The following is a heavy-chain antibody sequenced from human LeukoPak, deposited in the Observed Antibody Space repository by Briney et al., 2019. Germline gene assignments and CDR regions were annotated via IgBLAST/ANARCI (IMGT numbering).Heavy chain of an antibody. V-gene: IGHV1-2*02. CDR2: INPNSGST. CDR1: GYTFTGYY. D-gene: IGHD3-10*01. Sequence: ASVKVSCKASGYTFTGYYMHWVRRAPGQGHEWMGWINPNSGSTNYAQKFQGRVTMTRDTSISTAYMELSRLRSDDTAVYYCARGGVWLGESPNPYYYGMDVWGQGTTVTVSS. CDR3: ARGGVWLGESPNPYYYGMDV. J-gene: IGHJ6*02.